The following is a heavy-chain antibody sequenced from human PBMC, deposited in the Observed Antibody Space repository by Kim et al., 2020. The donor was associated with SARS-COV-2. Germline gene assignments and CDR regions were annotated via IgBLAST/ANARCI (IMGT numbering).Heavy chain of an antibody. CDR3: VNEGYYGMDV. CDR2: ISSSSNYI. V-gene: IGHV3-21*01. J-gene: IGHJ6*02. CDR1: GFTFSSYS. D-gene: IGHD3-16*01. Sequence: GGSLRLSCAVSGFTFSSYSMNWVRQAPGKGLEWVSSISSSSNYIYYADSVKGRFTISRDNAKNSLYLQMNNPRVEDTAVYYCVNEGYYGMDVWGQGTTVTASS.